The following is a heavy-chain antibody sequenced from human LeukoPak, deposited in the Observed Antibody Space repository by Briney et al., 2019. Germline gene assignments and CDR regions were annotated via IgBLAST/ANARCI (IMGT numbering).Heavy chain of an antibody. V-gene: IGHV1-2*02. CDR2: INPNTGGT. J-gene: IGHJ4*02. Sequence: ASVKVSCKASGYTFTSYGISWVRQAPGQGLEWMGWINPNTGGTNYAQKFQGRVTMTNDTSISTAYMDLSRLRSDDTAVYYCARGWTFTTPMGRVAGTSSRRGRYFDSWGQGTLVTVSS. D-gene: IGHD6-19*01. CDR1: GYTFTSYG. CDR3: ARGWTFTTPMGRVAGTSSRRGRYFDS.